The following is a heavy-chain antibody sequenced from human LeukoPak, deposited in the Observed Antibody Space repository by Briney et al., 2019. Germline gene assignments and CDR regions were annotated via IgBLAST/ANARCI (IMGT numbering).Heavy chain of an antibody. D-gene: IGHD6-13*01. CDR3: ARVRGSSSWLILGYMDV. CDR2: INHSGST. J-gene: IGHJ6*03. CDR1: GGSFSGYY. V-gene: IGHV4-34*01. Sequence: PSETLSLTCAVYGGSFSGYYWSWIRQPPGKGLEWIGEINHSGSTNYNPSLKSRVTISVAPSKNQFYVKLRSVTAAETAVYYCARVRGSSSWLILGYMDVWGKGTTVTVSS.